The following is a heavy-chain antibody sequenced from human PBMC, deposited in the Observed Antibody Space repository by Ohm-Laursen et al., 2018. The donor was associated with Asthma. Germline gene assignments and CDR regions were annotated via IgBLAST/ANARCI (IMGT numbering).Heavy chain of an antibody. CDR2: INHSGST. CDR3: AKLIGDGYTIFDY. D-gene: IGHD5-24*01. V-gene: IGHV4-34*01. Sequence: SDTLSLTCAVYGGSFSGYYWSWIRQPPGKGLEWIGEINHSGSTNYNPSLKSRVTISVDTSKNQFSLKLSSVTAADTAVYYCAKLIGDGYTIFDYWGQGTLVTVSS. J-gene: IGHJ4*02. CDR1: GGSFSGYY.